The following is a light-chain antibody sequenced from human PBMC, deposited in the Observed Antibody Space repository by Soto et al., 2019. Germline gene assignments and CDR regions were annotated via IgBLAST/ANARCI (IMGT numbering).Light chain of an antibody. V-gene: IGLV2-14*01. Sequence: QSALTQPASVSGSPGQSITISCTGTSSDVGGHDYVSWFQQYPGKAPSLMLYDVYRRPSGVSYRFSGSKSGNTASLTISGLQAEDEADYYCSSYTTTSTVVFGGGTKLTVL. CDR3: SSYTTTSTVV. J-gene: IGLJ2*01. CDR2: DVY. CDR1: SSDVGGHDY.